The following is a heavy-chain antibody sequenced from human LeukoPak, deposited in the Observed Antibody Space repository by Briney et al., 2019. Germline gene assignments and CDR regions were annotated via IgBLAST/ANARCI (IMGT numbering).Heavy chain of an antibody. V-gene: IGHV3-53*01. D-gene: IGHD6-13*01. Sequence: GGSLRLSCAGSGFTVSSSSMSWVRQAPGKGLEWISVIYSSGSTYYADSVKGRYTISRDSSKNTLYLQMNSLRAEDTAVYYCARDAGYSTSWYDFDNWGQGTLVTVSS. CDR3: ARDAGYSTSWYDFDN. J-gene: IGHJ4*02. CDR2: IYSSGST. CDR1: GFTVSSSS.